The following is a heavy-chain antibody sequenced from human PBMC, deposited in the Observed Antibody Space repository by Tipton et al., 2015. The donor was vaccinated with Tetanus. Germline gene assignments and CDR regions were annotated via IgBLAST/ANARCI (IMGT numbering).Heavy chain of an antibody. V-gene: IGHV4-34*01. CDR3: ARQLWGCWFDP. CDR1: GGSLSRYY. Sequence: TLSLTCAVHGGSLSRYYWSWIRQSPGKGLEWIGEISQSGSTKYNPSLKSRVTMSVDTSKNQFSLKLDSVTATDTAIYYCARQLWGCWFDPWGQGILVTVSS. CDR2: ISQSGST. J-gene: IGHJ5*02. D-gene: IGHD7-27*01.